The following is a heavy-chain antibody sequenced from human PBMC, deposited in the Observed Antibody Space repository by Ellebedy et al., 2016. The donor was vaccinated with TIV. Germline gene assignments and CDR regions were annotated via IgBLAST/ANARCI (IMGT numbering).Heavy chain of an antibody. Sequence: MPSETLSLTCTVSGGSISSYYWSWIRQPAGKGLEWIGRIYSNGRTNYNPSLKSRVTMSVDTSKNQFSLELSSVTAADTAVYYCARGGASSKYYDYWGQGTLVTVSS. V-gene: IGHV4-4*07. CDR2: IYSNGRT. J-gene: IGHJ4*02. CDR1: GGSISSYY. CDR3: ARGGASSKYYDY.